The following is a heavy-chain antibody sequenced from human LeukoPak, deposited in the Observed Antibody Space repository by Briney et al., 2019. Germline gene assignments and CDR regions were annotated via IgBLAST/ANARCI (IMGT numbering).Heavy chain of an antibody. J-gene: IGHJ6*02. V-gene: IGHV4-34*01. CDR3: AGYYSSIYGMDV. CDR1: GGSFSGYF. D-gene: IGHD3-3*01. Sequence: PSETLSLTCAVNGGSFSGYFWSWIRQPPGKGLEWIGEINHNGSTYYNASLKSRITISVDTSKRQFSLRMNSVTAADTAVYFCAGYYSSIYGMDVWGQGTSVTVSS. CDR2: INHNGST.